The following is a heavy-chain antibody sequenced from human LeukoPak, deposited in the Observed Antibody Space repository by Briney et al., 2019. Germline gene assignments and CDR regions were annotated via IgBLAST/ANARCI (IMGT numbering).Heavy chain of an antibody. Sequence: GGSLRLSCAASGFTFSSYAMNWVRQAPGKGLEWVSAISGSGGSTYYADSVKGRFTISRDNSKNTLYLQMNSLRAEDTALYYCAKSLVVGADASDIWGQGTMVTVSS. J-gene: IGHJ3*02. CDR2: ISGSGGST. CDR3: AKSLVVGADASDI. V-gene: IGHV3-23*01. D-gene: IGHD1-26*01. CDR1: GFTFSSYA.